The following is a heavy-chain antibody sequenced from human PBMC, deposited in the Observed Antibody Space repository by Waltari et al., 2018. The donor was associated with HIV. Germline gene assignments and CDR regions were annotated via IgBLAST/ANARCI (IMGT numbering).Heavy chain of an antibody. J-gene: IGHJ6*02. Sequence: EKLLQSGGGLVQPGRSLRLSWGGSGFTFSGYGIILLRQAPGKRPEWVARINQDGSVKSYVDSVKGRFSVPRDYAKTSVYLEMTSLRAKDTAVYYCARADQWGLFLDSYYGLDVWGRGTTVTVS. CDR3: ARADQWGLFLDSYYGLDV. CDR2: INQDGSVK. D-gene: IGHD2-8*01. CDR1: GFTFSGYG. V-gene: IGHV3-7*01.